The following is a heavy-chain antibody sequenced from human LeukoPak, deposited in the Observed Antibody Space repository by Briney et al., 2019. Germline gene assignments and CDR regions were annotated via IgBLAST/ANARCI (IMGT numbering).Heavy chain of an antibody. CDR1: GFTFSRSW. CDR2: ISYDVSNK. Sequence: GGSLRLSCAASGFTFSRSWMSWVRQAPGKGLGWVAVISYDVSNKYYADSVKGRFTITRDNSKNTLYLQMNSLRAEDTAVYYCAKLLTTEKFDYWGQGTLVTVSS. CDR3: AKLLTTEKFDY. V-gene: IGHV3-30*18. D-gene: IGHD4-11*01. J-gene: IGHJ4*02.